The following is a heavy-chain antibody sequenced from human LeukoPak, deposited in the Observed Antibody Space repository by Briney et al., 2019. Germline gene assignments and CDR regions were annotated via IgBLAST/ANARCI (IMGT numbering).Heavy chain of an antibody. CDR2: ISYDGSNK. Sequence: GGSLRLSCAASGFTFSSYGMHWVRQAPGTGLEWVAVISYDGSNKYYADYVKGRFTISRDNSKNTLYLQMNSLRAEDTAVYYCAKVGVVDYWGQGTLVTVSS. CDR3: AKVGVVDY. CDR1: GFTFSSYG. V-gene: IGHV3-30*18. J-gene: IGHJ4*02.